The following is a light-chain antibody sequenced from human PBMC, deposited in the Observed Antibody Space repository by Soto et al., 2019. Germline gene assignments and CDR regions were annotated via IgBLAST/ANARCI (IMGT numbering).Light chain of an antibody. J-gene: IGKJ4*01. CDR1: QSISSN. V-gene: IGKV3-15*01. CDR2: GAS. CDR3: QQYIRWPLT. Sequence: EIVLTQSPATLSVSPGESATLSCRASQSISSNLSWYQQKPGQAPRLLIYGASTRATGIPARFSGSGSGTEFTLTISSLQSEDFAVYYCQQYIRWPLTFGGGTKVDIK.